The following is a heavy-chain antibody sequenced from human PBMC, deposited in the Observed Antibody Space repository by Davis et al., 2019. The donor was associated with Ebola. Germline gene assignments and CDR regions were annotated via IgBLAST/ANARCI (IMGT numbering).Heavy chain of an antibody. D-gene: IGHD3-9*01. V-gene: IGHV3-30-3*01. CDR3: ARGWRYFDS. CDR2: ISYDGSNK. Sequence: GESLKISCAASGFTFSSYAMHWVRQAPGKGLEWVAVISYDGSNKYYADSVKGRFTISRDNSKNTLYLQMDSLRDEDTALYYCARGWRYFDSWGQGILITVSS. J-gene: IGHJ4*02. CDR1: GFTFSSYA.